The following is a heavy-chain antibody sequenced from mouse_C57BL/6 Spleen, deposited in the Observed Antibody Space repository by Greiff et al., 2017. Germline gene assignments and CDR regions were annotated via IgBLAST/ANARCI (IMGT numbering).Heavy chain of an antibody. J-gene: IGHJ4*01. CDR2: IDPEDGET. CDR3: ARNAMDY. V-gene: IGHV14-2*01. Sequence: EVQLQQSGAELVKPGASVKLSCTASGFNIKDYYMHWVKQRTEQGLEWIGRIDPEDGETKYAPQFQGKATITADTASNTAYLQLSSLTSEDTAVYYCARNAMDYWGQGTSVTVSS. CDR1: GFNIKDYY.